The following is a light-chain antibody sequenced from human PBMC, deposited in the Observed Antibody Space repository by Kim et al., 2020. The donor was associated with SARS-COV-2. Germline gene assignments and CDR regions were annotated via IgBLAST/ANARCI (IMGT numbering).Light chain of an antibody. J-gene: IGLJ3*02. CDR2: EDN. CDR1: RGSIASNY. Sequence: GKTGTLSCTRGRGSIASNYVQWYQQRPGSAPTTVIYEDNQRPSGVPDRFSGSIDSSSNSASLTISGLKTEDEADYYCQSYDSSNWVFGGGTQLTVL. CDR3: QSYDSSNWV. V-gene: IGLV6-57*03.